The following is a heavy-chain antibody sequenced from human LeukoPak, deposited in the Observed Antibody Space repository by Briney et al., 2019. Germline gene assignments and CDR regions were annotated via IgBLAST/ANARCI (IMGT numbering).Heavy chain of an antibody. J-gene: IGHJ4*02. V-gene: IGHV3-15*01. D-gene: IGHD3-9*01. Sequence: PGGSLRLSCVASGFTFSNAWMSWVRQAPGEGLEWVGRIKSKSDGGTTDYAAPVKGRFSISRDDSKDTLYLQMNSLKTEDTAVYYCTTDPPVLRYFDWIFLPYRGGQGTLVTVSS. CDR2: IKSKSDGGTT. CDR3: TTDPPVLRYFDWIFLPYR. CDR1: GFTFSNAW.